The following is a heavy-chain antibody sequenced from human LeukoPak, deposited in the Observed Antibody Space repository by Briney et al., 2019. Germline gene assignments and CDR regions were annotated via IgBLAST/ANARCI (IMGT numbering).Heavy chain of an antibody. CDR1: GGSLSGYY. Sequence: SETLSLTCTVSGGSLSGYYWNWIRQPPGKGLEWIGYIYYSGNTNYNPSLKSRVTISVDTSKNQFSLKLSSVTAADTAVYYCARPTYSSSWYGGFDYWGQGTLVTVSS. J-gene: IGHJ4*02. D-gene: IGHD6-13*01. CDR2: IYYSGNT. V-gene: IGHV4-59*12. CDR3: ARPTYSSSWYGGFDY.